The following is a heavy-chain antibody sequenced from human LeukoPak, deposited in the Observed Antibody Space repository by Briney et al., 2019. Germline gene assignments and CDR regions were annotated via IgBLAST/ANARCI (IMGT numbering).Heavy chain of an antibody. CDR1: GFTFSSYA. D-gene: IGHD3-10*01. V-gene: IGHV3-30-3*01. CDR2: ISYDGSNK. CDR3: AGRSGSFDY. J-gene: IGHJ4*02. Sequence: GGSLRLSCAASGFTFSSYAMHWVRQAPGKGLEWMAVISYDGSNKYYADSVKGRFTISRDNSKNTLYLQMNSLRAEDTAVYYCAGRSGSFDYWGQGTLVTVSS.